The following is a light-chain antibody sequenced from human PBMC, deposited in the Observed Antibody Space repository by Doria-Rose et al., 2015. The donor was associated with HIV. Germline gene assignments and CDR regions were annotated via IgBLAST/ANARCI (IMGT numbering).Light chain of an antibody. CDR3: AAWDDSRYGPV. Sequence: QTVVTQEPSASGTPGQRVTISCSGSSSNIGSNTVNWYLHLPGSAPKLLIYSSNQRPSGVPDRFSGSKSGTSASLAISGLRAEDEADYFCAAWDDSRYGPVFGTGTKVTVL. CDR2: SSN. V-gene: IGLV1-44*01. J-gene: IGLJ1*01. CDR1: SSNIGSNT.